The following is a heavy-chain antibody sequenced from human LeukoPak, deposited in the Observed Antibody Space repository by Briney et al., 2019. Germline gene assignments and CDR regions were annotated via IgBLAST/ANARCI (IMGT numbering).Heavy chain of an antibody. D-gene: IGHD1-7*01. CDR2: ISASGSYI. Sequence: GGSLRLSCAASGFTFDTYRMNWVRQAPGKGLEWVSSISASGSYIYYADSLKGRLTISRDNAKNSLYLQMNSLRAEDTAVYYCARDSPGTTASDYWGQGTLVTVSS. J-gene: IGHJ4*02. CDR1: GFTFDTYR. V-gene: IGHV3-21*01. CDR3: ARDSPGTTASDY.